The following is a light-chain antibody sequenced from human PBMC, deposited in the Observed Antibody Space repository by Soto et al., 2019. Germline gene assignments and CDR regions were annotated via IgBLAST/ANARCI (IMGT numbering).Light chain of an antibody. CDR2: EVD. V-gene: IGLV2-8*01. CDR3: SSYAGNNNVI. Sequence: QSALTQPPSASGSPGQSVTISCTGTNSDVGGYNYVSWYQRHPGKAPKLMIYEVDKRPSGVPDRFSGSKSGNTASLTVSGLQAEDEADYYCSSYAGNNNVIFGGGTQLTVL. J-gene: IGLJ2*01. CDR1: NSDVGGYNY.